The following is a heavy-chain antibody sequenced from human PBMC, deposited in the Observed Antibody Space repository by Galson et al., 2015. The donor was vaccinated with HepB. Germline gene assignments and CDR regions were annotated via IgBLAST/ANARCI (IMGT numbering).Heavy chain of an antibody. Sequence: SCKASGYTFTSYGISWVRQAPGQGLEWMGWISAYNGNTNYAQKLQGRVTMTTDTSTSTAYMVLRSLRSGDTAVYYCARGAVVVPAATDFDYWGQGTLVTVSS. CDR1: GYTFTSYG. CDR2: ISAYNGNT. CDR3: ARGAVVVPAATDFDY. J-gene: IGHJ4*02. V-gene: IGHV1-18*01. D-gene: IGHD2-2*01.